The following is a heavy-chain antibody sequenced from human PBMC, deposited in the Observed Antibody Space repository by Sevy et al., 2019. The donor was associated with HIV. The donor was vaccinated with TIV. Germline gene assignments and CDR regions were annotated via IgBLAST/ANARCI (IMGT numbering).Heavy chain of an antibody. J-gene: IGHJ6*02. D-gene: IGHD6-19*01. V-gene: IGHV4-61*01. CDR3: ARQTGIAVAGTEIDYYYYGMDV. Sequence: SETLSLTCTVSGGSVSSGSYYWSWIRQPPGKGLEWIGYIYYSGSTNYNPSLKSRVTISVDTHKNQFSLKLSSVTAAETAVYYGARQTGIAVAGTEIDYYYYGMDVWGQGTTVTVSS. CDR2: IYYSGST. CDR1: GGSVSSGSYY.